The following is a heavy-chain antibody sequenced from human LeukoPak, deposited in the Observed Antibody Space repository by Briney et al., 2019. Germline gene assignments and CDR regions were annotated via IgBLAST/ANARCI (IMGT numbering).Heavy chain of an antibody. Sequence: GGSLRLSCAASGFTFSSYAMSWVRQAPGKGLEWVSAISGSGGSTYYADSVKGRFTISRDNSKNTPYLQMNSLRAEDTAVYYCAKGPLGIGWLFTVSDYFDYWGQGTLVTVSS. CDR3: AKGPLGIGWLFTVSDYFDY. D-gene: IGHD3-22*01. V-gene: IGHV3-23*01. J-gene: IGHJ4*02. CDR1: GFTFSSYA. CDR2: ISGSGGST.